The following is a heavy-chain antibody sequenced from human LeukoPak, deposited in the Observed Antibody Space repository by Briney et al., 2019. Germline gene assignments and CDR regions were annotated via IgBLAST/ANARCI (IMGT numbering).Heavy chain of an antibody. V-gene: IGHV1-2*02. D-gene: IGHD3-22*01. CDR2: INPNSGGT. J-gene: IGHJ4*02. CDR1: GYTFTGHY. Sequence: ASVKVSCKASGYTFTGHYIHWVRQAPGQGLEWMGWINPNSGGTSYAQKFQGRVTMTRDTSISTAYMELSRLRSDDTAVYYCASIVVVPQGFDYWGQGTLVTVSS. CDR3: ASIVVVPQGFDY.